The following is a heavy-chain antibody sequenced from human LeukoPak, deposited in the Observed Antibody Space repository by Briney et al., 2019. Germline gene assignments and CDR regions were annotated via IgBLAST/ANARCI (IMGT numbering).Heavy chain of an antibody. V-gene: IGHV3-23*01. CDR2: ISGSGGSI. CDR1: GFTFSRYA. CDR3: ATLPTVVRPNAFDI. J-gene: IGHJ3*02. Sequence: GGSLRLSCAGSGFTFSRYALSWVRQAPGKGLEWVSAISGSGGSIYYADSVKGRFTISRDNSKNTLYLQMNSLRAEDTAVYYCATLPTVVRPNAFDIWGQGTMVTVSS. D-gene: IGHD4-23*01.